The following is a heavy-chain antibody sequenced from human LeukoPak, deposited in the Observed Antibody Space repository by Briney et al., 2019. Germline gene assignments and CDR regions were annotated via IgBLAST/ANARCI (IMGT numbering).Heavy chain of an antibody. Sequence: PSETLSLTCTVSGGSISSSSYYWSWIRQPPGKGLEWIGYIYYSGSTNYNPSLKSRVTISVDTSKNQFSLKLSSVTAADTAVYYCARLADIWGQGTMVTVSS. V-gene: IGHV4-61*01. CDR2: IYYSGST. J-gene: IGHJ3*02. CDR1: GGSISSSSYY. CDR3: ARLADI.